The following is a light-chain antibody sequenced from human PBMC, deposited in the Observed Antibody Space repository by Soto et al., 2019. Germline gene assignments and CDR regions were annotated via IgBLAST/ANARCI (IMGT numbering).Light chain of an antibody. J-gene: IGKJ5*01. Sequence: EIVLTQSPATLSLSPGEGATLSCRASQSVGSYLAWYQQKLGQAHRLLIYDASKRATGIPARFSGSGSGTDFTLTINSLEPEDFAVYYCQQRNYWPITFCQGTRLEFK. CDR3: QQRNYWPIT. CDR2: DAS. V-gene: IGKV3-11*01. CDR1: QSVGSY.